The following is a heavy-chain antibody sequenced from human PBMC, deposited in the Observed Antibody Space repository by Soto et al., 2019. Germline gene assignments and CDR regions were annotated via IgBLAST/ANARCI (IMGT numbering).Heavy chain of an antibody. CDR3: AKDLTRQLAYWLDP. Sequence: ASVKVSCKASGFSFTGYYIHWLRQAPGQGLEWMGWINAHSGGTEYAQKFQGRVTLTRDTSIATAYLTLTSLTSEDTALYYCAKDLTRQLAYWLDPWGQGTQVTAPQ. J-gene: IGHJ5*02. CDR1: GFSFTGYY. CDR2: INAHSGGT. D-gene: IGHD6-6*01. V-gene: IGHV1-2*02.